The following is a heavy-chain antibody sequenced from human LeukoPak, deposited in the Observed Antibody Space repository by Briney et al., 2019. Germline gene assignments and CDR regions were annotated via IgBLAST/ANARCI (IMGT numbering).Heavy chain of an antibody. CDR2: LFDSVNT. Sequence: SETLSLTCTVSGGSISGHYWSWIRQPPGKGLEWIAYLFDSVNTKDNPSLQSRLTLSADASKNQFSLRLSSVTAADTAVYYCATIKRGSIFGYFDFWGQGIKVTVSS. CDR1: GGSISGHY. CDR3: ATIKRGSIFGYFDF. J-gene: IGHJ4*02. V-gene: IGHV4-59*11. D-gene: IGHD5-18*01.